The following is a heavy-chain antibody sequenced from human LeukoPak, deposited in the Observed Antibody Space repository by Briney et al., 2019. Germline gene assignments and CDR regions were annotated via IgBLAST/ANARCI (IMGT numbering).Heavy chain of an antibody. V-gene: IGHV3-23*01. Sequence: GGSLRLSCAASGFTFSSYAMSWVRQAPGKGLEWVSAISGSGGSTYYADSVKGRFTISRDNSKNTLYLQMNSLRAEDTAVYYCAKDPPESGDSGRLVGPPKYYFVYWGQGTLVTVSS. D-gene: IGHD1-26*01. CDR3: AKDPPESGDSGRLVGPPKYYFVY. CDR1: GFTFSSYA. CDR2: ISGSGGST. J-gene: IGHJ4*02.